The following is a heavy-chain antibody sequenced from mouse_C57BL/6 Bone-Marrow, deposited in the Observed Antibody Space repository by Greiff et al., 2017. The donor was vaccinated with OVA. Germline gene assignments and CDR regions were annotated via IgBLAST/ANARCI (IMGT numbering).Heavy chain of an antibody. Sequence: EVQVVESGGGLVQPGGSLKLSCAASGFTFSDYGMAWVRQAPRKGPEWVAFISNLAYSIYYADTVTGRFTISRENAKNTLYLEMSSLRSEDTAMYYCARSFIPYWYFDVWGTGTTVTVSS. V-gene: IGHV5-15*01. CDR1: GFTFSDYG. CDR3: ARSFIPYWYFDV. CDR2: ISNLAYSI. J-gene: IGHJ1*03. D-gene: IGHD1-1*01.